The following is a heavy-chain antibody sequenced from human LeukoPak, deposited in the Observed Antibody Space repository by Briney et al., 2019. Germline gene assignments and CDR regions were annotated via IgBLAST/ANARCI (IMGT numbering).Heavy chain of an antibody. CDR2: ISSSGSTI. V-gene: IGHV3-11*04. CDR3: ARSPSWAVAGSDFDY. D-gene: IGHD6-19*01. J-gene: IGHJ4*02. CDR1: GFTFSDYY. Sequence: GGSLRLSCAASGFTFSDYYMSWIRQAPGKGLEWVSYISSSGSTIYYADSVKGRFTISRDNAKNSLYLQMNSLRAEDTAVYYCARSPSWAVAGSDFDYWGQGTLVTVSS.